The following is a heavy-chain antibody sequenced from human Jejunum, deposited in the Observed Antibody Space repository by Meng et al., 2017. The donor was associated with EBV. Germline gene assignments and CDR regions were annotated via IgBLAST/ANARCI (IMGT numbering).Heavy chain of an antibody. CDR1: GFTFSNYG. V-gene: IGHV3-30*18. D-gene: IGHD2-21*01. CDR3: AKAIEVMGYYSDY. Sequence: QVQLGGSGGGVVQPGGSLRLSCAASGFTFSNYGMHWVRQAPGKGLEWVAIISFDGSDIYYADSVKGRFTISRDNSKNTLYLQMNSLRAEDTAVYYCAKAIEVMGYYSDYWGQGTLVTVSS. CDR2: ISFDGSDI. J-gene: IGHJ4*02.